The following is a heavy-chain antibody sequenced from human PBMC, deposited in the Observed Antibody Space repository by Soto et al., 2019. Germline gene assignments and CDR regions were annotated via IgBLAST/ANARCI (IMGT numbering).Heavy chain of an antibody. CDR3: ASEGSGSYYSGSGVFDY. J-gene: IGHJ4*02. CDR2: IIPIFGTA. D-gene: IGHD3-10*01. CDR1: GGTFSSYA. Sequence: SVKVSCKASGGTFSSYAISWVRQAPGQGLEWMGGIIPIFGTANYAQKFQGRVTITADESTSTAYMELSSLRSEDTAVYYCASEGSGSYYSGSGVFDYWGQGTLVTVSS. V-gene: IGHV1-69*13.